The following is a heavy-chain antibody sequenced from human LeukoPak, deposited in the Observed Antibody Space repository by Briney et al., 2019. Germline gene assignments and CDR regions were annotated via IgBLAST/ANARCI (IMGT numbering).Heavy chain of an antibody. CDR1: GFTFSSYA. Sequence: GGSLRLSCAASGFTFSSYAMHWVRQAPGEGLEWVAVISYDGSNKYYADSVKGRFTISRDNSKNTLYLQMNSLRAEDTAVYYCARVSVLLWFGELLPPDYWGQGTLVTVSS. CDR3: ARVSVLLWFGELLPPDY. CDR2: ISYDGSNK. D-gene: IGHD3-10*01. J-gene: IGHJ4*02. V-gene: IGHV3-30*04.